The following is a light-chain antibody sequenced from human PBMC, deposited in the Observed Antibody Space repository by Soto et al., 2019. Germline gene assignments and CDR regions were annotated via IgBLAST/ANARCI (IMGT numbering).Light chain of an antibody. J-gene: IGKJ1*01. CDR3: QQHNSYPQT. CDR1: QGISNY. Sequence: DIQMTQSPSAMSASVGDRVTITCRASQGISNYLAWFQQKPGKVPKRLIYAASSLQSGVPSKFSGRGSWTDFPLTVNSPQPQDFATYYGQQHNSYPQTFGQGNKVDIK. CDR2: AAS. V-gene: IGKV1-17*03.